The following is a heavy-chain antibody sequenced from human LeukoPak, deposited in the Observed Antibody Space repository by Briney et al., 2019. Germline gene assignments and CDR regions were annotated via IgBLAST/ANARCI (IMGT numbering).Heavy chain of an antibody. J-gene: IGHJ1*01. CDR3: ARGRRGSPPFHH. CDR1: GGSVSRASFC. Sequence: SETLSLSCTVSGGSVSRASFCWNCTRHPPGKGLEWIGYIYYCGSTSYNPSLKSRVTISVDTSKNQFSLKLSSVTAADTAVYYCARGRRGSPPFHHWGQGTLVTVST. V-gene: IGHV4-61*01. CDR2: IYYCGST. D-gene: IGHD3-10*01.